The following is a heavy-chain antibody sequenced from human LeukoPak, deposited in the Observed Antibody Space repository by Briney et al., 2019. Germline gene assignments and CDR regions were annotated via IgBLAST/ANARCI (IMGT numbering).Heavy chain of an antibody. D-gene: IGHD2-15*01. V-gene: IGHV3-30*18. CDR1: GFTFSNYG. CDR2: ISYDESDK. Sequence: GGSLRLSCAASGFTFSNYGMHWVRQAPGKGLEWVAVISYDESDKYYVDSVKGRFTISRDNSKNTLYLQMNSLRPEDTAVYYFAKGVVAATNAAYYGMDVWGQGTTVTVSS. CDR3: AKGVVAATNAAYYGMDV. J-gene: IGHJ6*02.